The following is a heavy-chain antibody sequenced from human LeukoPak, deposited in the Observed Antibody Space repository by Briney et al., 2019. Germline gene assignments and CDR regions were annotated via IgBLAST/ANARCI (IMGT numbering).Heavy chain of an antibody. Sequence: SETLSLTCAVYGGSFSGYYWSWIRQPAGKGLEWIGRIYTSGSTNYNPSLKSRVTISVDTSKNQFSLKLSSVTAADTAVYYCARGWQQQLGTPKTYNWFDPWGQGTLVTVSS. D-gene: IGHD6-13*01. V-gene: IGHV4-59*10. J-gene: IGHJ5*02. CDR2: IYTSGST. CDR1: GGSFSGYY. CDR3: ARGWQQQLGTPKTYNWFDP.